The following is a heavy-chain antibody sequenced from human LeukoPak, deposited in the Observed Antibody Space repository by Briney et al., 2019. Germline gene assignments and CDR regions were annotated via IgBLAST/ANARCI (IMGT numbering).Heavy chain of an antibody. CDR2: ISFDGSNK. CDR1: GFTFSNYG. J-gene: IGHJ3*02. CDR3: AKSIVGATGGAFDI. Sequence: GRSLRLSCAASGFTFSNYGMHWVRQAPGKGLEWVAVISFDGSNKYYADSVKGRFTISRDNSKNTLYLQMNSLRAEDTAVYYCAKSIVGATGGAFDIWGQGTMVTASS. V-gene: IGHV3-30*18. D-gene: IGHD1-26*01.